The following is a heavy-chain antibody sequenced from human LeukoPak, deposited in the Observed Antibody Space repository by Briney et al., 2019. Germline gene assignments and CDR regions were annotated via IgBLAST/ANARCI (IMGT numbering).Heavy chain of an antibody. CDR3: ARHGSIAAAGTFFDY. D-gene: IGHD6-13*01. CDR1: GGSISSGDYY. J-gene: IGHJ4*02. Sequence: SETLSLTCTVSGGSISSGDYYWSWIRQPPGKGLEWIGYIYYSGSTYYNPSLKSRVTISVDTSKNQFSLKLSSVTAADTAVYYCARHGSIAAAGTFFDYWGQGTLITVSS. V-gene: IGHV4-30-4*08. CDR2: IYYSGST.